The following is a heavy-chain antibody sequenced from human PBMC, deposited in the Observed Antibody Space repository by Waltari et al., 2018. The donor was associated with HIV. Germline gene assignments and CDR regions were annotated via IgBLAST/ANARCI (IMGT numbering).Heavy chain of an antibody. CDR1: GYSFTNYW. CDR2: SFPGASET. V-gene: IGHV5-51*03. CDR3: ARRILNAYDNWFDP. Sequence: EVQLVQSGAEVKKPGESLKISCKGSGYSFTNYWIGWVRQMPGKGLEWMGISFPGASETSNSPSFQGQVTISADKSISTADLQWSSLKASDTAMYYCARRILNAYDNWFDPWGQGTLVTVSS. J-gene: IGHJ5*02. D-gene: IGHD3-9*01.